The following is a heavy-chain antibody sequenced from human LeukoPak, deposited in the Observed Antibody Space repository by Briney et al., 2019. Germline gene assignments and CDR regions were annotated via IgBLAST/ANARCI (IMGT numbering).Heavy chain of an antibody. D-gene: IGHD6-19*01. J-gene: IGHJ4*02. CDR1: GFTFSSYA. CDR3: ARLDSIAVAGTGFDY. V-gene: IGHV3-23*01. Sequence: GGSLRLSCAASGFTFSSYAMSWVRQAPGKGLEWVSAISGSGGSTYYADSVKGRFTISRDNSKNTLYLQMNSLRAEDTALYHCARLDSIAVAGTGFDYWGQGTLVTVSS. CDR2: ISGSGGST.